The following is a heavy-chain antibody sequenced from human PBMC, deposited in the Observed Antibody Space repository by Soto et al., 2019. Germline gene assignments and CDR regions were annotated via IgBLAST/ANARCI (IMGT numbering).Heavy chain of an antibody. CDR1: GGSISSYY. V-gene: IGHV4-59*08. CDR2: IYYSGST. Sequence: PSETLSLTCTVSGGSISSYYWSWIRQPPGKGLEWIGYIYYSGSTNYNPSLKSRVTISVDTSKNQFSLKLSSVTAANTAVYYCARLHPRRTMFVSRHNDALDIWGQGTMVTVAS. D-gene: IGHD3-3*01. CDR3: ARLHPRRTMFVSRHNDALDI. J-gene: IGHJ3*02.